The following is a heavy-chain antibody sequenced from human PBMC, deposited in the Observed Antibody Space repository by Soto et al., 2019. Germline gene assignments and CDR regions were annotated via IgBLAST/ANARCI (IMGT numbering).Heavy chain of an antibody. J-gene: IGHJ4*02. V-gene: IGHV1-18*01. CDR3: ARDGYFDH. CDR2: ISANNGNT. CDR1: GYTFTSYG. Sequence: QVQLVQSGAEVKKPGDSVRVSCKASGYTFTSYGIGWVRQAPGQGLEWMGWISANNGNTKYAQKVQGRVTMTTDASTSTSYMELRSLRSDDAAVYHCARDGYFDHWGQGTLVTVSS.